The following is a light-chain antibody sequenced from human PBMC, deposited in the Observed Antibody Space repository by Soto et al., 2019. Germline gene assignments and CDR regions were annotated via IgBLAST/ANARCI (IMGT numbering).Light chain of an antibody. CDR2: DAS. CDR1: QFITSSY. CDR3: QQYGSSVWT. V-gene: IGKV3-20*01. J-gene: IGKJ1*01. Sequence: EIVLTQSPGTLSLSPGERATLSCRASQFITSSYLAWYQQKPGQAPRLLLYDASNRATGIPDRFSGSGSGTDFSLTISRLEPEDFAVYYRQQYGSSVWTFGQGTKVEIK.